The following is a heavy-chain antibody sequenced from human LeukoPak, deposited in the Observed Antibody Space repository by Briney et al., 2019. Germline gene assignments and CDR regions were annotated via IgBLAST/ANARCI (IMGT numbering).Heavy chain of an antibody. Sequence: ASVKVSCKASGYTFTSYGISWVRQAPGQGLEWMGWISAYNGNTNYAQKFQGRVTITRDTSASTAYMELSSLRSEDTAVYYCARRGSSCFDIWGQGTMVIVSS. CDR1: GYTFTSYG. V-gene: IGHV1-18*01. J-gene: IGHJ3*02. CDR3: ARRGSSCFDI. CDR2: ISAYNGNT. D-gene: IGHD6-13*01.